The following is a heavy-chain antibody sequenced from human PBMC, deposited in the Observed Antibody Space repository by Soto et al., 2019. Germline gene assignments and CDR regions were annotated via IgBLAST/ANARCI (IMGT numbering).Heavy chain of an antibody. J-gene: IGHJ6*02. CDR3: ARDKKIVVVPAAIGDYYYYGMDV. D-gene: IGHD2-2*02. Sequence: QVQLVQSGAEVKKPGSSVKVSCKASGGTFSSYAISWVRQAPGQGLEWMGGIITIFGTANYAQKFQGRVTITADESTSTAYMELSSLRSDDTAVYYCARDKKIVVVPAAIGDYYYYGMDVWGQGTTVTVSS. CDR1: GGTFSSYA. CDR2: IITIFGTA. V-gene: IGHV1-69*01.